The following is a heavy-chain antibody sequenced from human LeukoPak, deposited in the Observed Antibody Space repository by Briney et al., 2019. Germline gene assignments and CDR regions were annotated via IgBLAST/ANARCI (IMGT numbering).Heavy chain of an antibody. D-gene: IGHD2-2*01. J-gene: IGHJ4*02. Sequence: ASVKVSCKASGYTFTSYGISWVRQAPGQGLEWMGWISAYNGNTNYAQKLRGRVTMTTDTSTSTAYMELRSLRSDDTAVYYCARDAYCSSTSCYGDYWGQGTLVIVSS. CDR2: ISAYNGNT. V-gene: IGHV1-18*01. CDR1: GYTFTSYG. CDR3: ARDAYCSSTSCYGDY.